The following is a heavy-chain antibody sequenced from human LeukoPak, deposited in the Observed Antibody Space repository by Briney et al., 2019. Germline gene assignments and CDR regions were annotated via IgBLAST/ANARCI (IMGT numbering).Heavy chain of an antibody. CDR1: GGSISSGDYY. CDR3: ARPYYYDSRIDP. J-gene: IGHJ5*02. Sequence: SQALSLTCTVSGGSISSGDYYWSWIRQPPGKGLEWIAYMYYSGSTYYNPSLKSRVTMSADTSKNQLSLKLSPVTAADTAVYYCARPYYYDSRIDPWGQGILVTVSS. V-gene: IGHV4-30-4*01. D-gene: IGHD3-22*01. CDR2: MYYSGST.